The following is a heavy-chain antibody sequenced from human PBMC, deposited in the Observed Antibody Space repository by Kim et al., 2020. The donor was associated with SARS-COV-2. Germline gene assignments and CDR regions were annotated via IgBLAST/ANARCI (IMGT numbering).Heavy chain of an antibody. D-gene: IGHD3-22*01. J-gene: IGHJ4*02. CDR3: ARDQIEAGHNYDDSSGYDY. V-gene: IGHV3-11*05. Sequence: GRFTISRDSAKNSLYLQMNSLRAGDTAVYYCARDQIEAGHNYDDSSGYDYWGQGTLVTVSS.